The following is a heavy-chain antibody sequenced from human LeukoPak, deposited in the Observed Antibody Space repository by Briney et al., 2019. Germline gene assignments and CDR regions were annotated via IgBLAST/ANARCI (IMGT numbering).Heavy chain of an antibody. V-gene: IGHV1-2*02. D-gene: IGHD6-19*01. J-gene: IGHJ4*02. CDR2: INPNTGYT. CDR1: GYTFTAYY. Sequence: ASVKVSCKASGYTFTAYYMNWVRQAPGQGLEWMGWINPNTGYTNYAQNFQGRVTLTRDTSIVTLYMELSSLTSDDTAVYYCASGGVTVTGKTIGYWGQGTLVTVAS. CDR3: ASGGVTVTGKTIGY.